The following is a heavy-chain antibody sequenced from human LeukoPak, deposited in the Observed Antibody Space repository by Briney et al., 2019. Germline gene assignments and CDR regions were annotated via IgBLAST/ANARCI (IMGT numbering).Heavy chain of an antibody. D-gene: IGHD3-22*01. CDR1: GGSFSGYY. J-gene: IGHJ4*02. V-gene: IGHV4-34*01. Sequence: SETLSLTCAVYGGSFSGYYWSWIRQTAGKGLEWIGEINNSGSAKYNPPLKSRVNISVTLSKNQFSLDLSSVTAADTAVYYCASGQALYSDASGYYAGGFYYFDKWGQGTLVTVSS. CDR3: ASGQALYSDASGYYAGGFYYFDK. CDR2: INNSGSA.